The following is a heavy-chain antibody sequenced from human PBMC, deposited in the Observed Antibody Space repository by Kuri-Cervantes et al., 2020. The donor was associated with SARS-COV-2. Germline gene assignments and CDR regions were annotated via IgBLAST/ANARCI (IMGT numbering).Heavy chain of an antibody. CDR1: GFTFSSYA. CDR2: ISGSGGST. CDR3: ANLPAAINNYYYYMDV. J-gene: IGHJ6*03. D-gene: IGHD2-2*02. Sequence: GESLKISCAASGFTFSSYAMCWVRQAPGKGLEWVSAISGSGGSTYYADSVKGRFTISRDNSKNTLYLQMNSLRAEDTAVYYCANLPAAINNYYYYMDVWGKGTTVTVSS. V-gene: IGHV3-23*01.